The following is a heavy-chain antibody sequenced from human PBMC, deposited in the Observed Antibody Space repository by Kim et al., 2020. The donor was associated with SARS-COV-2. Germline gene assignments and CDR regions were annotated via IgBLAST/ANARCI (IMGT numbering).Heavy chain of an antibody. CDR2: IYPGDSDA. Sequence: GESLKISCKASGYRFTSYWIGWVRQIPEKGLEWMGIIYPGDSDARKNPSFQGQITISADKSINTAYLRWKSLKASDTAMYYCARLGDYGDYAVQYWGQGTLVTVSS. D-gene: IGHD4-17*01. CDR1: GYRFTSYW. CDR3: ARLGDYGDYAVQY. J-gene: IGHJ4*02. V-gene: IGHV5-51*01.